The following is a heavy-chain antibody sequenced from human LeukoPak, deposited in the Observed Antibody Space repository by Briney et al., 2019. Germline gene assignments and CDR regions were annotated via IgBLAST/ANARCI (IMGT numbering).Heavy chain of an antibody. J-gene: IGHJ6*02. V-gene: IGHV4-34*01. CDR1: GGSFSGYY. CDR3: FIAARRRPYYYGMDV. D-gene: IGHD6-6*01. Sequence: SETLSLTCAVYGGSFSGYYWSWIRQPPGKGLEWIGEINHSGSTNYNPSLKSRVTISVDTSKNQFSLKLSSVTAADTAVYYCFIAARRRPYYYGMDVWGQGTTVTVSS. CDR2: INHSGST.